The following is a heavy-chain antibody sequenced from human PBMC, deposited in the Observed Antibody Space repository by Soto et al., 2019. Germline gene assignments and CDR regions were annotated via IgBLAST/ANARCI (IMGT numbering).Heavy chain of an antibody. CDR2: MHYGGST. V-gene: IGHV4-59*01. CDR3: ARDLWGYCGTDCYPLDV. J-gene: IGHJ6*02. D-gene: IGHD2-21*02. Sequence: PSETLSLTCSVSGGSISSYYCSWFRQPPGKGLEWIGHMHYGGSTVYNPSFKSRVTISVDTSKNQFSLKLNSVTAADTAVYYCARDLWGYCGTDCYPLDVWGQGTTVTVSS. CDR1: GGSISSYY.